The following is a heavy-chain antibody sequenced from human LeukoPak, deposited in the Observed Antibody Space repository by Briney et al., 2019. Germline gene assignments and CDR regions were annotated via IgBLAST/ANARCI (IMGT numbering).Heavy chain of an antibody. J-gene: IGHJ4*02. CDR2: IYSGGST. D-gene: IGHD3-3*01. CDR3: ARFDYWSGFYPLDH. Sequence: GGSLRLSCAASGFTVSSNYMTWVRQAPGKGLEWVSVIYSGGSTYYADSVKGRFTISRDNSKNTLYLQMNSLRTEDTAVYYCARFDYWSGFYPLDHWGQGTLVTVSS. CDR1: GFTVSSNY. V-gene: IGHV3-53*05.